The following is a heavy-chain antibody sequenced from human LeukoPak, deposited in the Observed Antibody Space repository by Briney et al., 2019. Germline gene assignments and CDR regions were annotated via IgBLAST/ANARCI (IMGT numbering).Heavy chain of an antibody. CDR1: GLTVSSNY. D-gene: IGHD2-21*02. J-gene: IGHJ4*02. CDR2: IYSGGST. V-gene: IGHV3-53*01. CDR3: ARDACGGDCYIDY. Sequence: GGSLRLSCAASGLTVSSNYMSWVRQAPGKGLEWVSVIYSGGSTYYADSVRGRFTISRDNSKNTLYLQMNSLRAEDTAVYYCARDACGGDCYIDYWGQGTLVTVSS.